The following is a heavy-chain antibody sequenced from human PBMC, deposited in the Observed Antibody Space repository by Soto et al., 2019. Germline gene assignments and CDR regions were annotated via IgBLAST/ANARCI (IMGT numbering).Heavy chain of an antibody. CDR2: IHHSGTT. Sequence: QVQLQESGPGLVKPSQTLSLTCTVSGDSVSSSSYYWSWIRQHPGKGLEWIGYIHHSGTTYYNPSLHSRMTLSVDTSRNQFSLRLSSVTAADAAVYHCASGLGYKGWGQGTLVTVSS. D-gene: IGHD1-1*01. CDR1: GDSVSSSSYY. CDR3: ASGLGYKG. J-gene: IGHJ1*01. V-gene: IGHV4-31*03.